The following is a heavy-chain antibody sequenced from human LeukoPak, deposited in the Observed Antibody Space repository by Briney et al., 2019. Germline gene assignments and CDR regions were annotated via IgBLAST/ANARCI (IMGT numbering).Heavy chain of an antibody. V-gene: IGHV1-69*04. D-gene: IGHD6-19*01. Sequence: SVKVSCKASGGTFSSYAISWVRQAPGQGLEWMGRIIPILGIANYAQKFQGRATITADKSTSTAYMGLSSLRSEDTAAYYCARAGVIAVANYYYGMDVWGQGTTVTVSS. J-gene: IGHJ6*02. CDR1: GGTFSSYA. CDR2: IIPILGIA. CDR3: ARAGVIAVANYYYGMDV.